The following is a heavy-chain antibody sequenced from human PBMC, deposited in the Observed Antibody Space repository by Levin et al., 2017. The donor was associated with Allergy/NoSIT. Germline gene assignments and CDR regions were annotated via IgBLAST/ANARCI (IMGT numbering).Heavy chain of an antibody. CDR3: ARESIAAADGFDY. CDR2: ISYDGSNK. CDR1: GFTFSSYA. D-gene: IGHD6-13*01. Sequence: GGSLRLSCAASGFTFSSYAMHWVRQAPGKGLEWVAVISYDGSNKYYADSVKGRFTISRDNSKNTLYLQMNSLRAEDTAVYYCARESIAAADGFDYWGQGTLVTVSS. J-gene: IGHJ4*02. V-gene: IGHV3-30-3*01.